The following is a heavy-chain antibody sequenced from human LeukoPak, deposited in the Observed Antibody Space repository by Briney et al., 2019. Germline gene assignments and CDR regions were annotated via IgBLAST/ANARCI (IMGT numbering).Heavy chain of an antibody. CDR2: ISGSGITI. J-gene: IGHJ4*02. D-gene: IGHD5-18*01. CDR1: GFTFSSYE. Sequence: GGSLRLSCAASGFTFSSYEMNWVRQAPGKGLEWVSYISGSGITIYYADSVKGRFTISRDNAENSLFPQVNSLRAEDTAVYYCASAHGGRGYTYGYGDFDYWGQGTLVTVSS. CDR3: ASAHGGRGYTYGYGDFDY. V-gene: IGHV3-48*03.